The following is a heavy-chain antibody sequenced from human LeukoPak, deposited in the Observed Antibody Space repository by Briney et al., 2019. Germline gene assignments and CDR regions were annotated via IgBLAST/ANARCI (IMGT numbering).Heavy chain of an antibody. V-gene: IGHV3-21*01. CDR2: ISSSSSYI. Sequence: GGSLRLSCAASGFTFSSYSMNWVRQAPGKGLEWVSSISSSSSYIYYADSVRGRFTISRDNAKNSLYLQMNSLRAEDTAVYYCARDFDDTYYDFWSGYYTLDYWGQGTLVTVSS. CDR1: GFTFSSYS. D-gene: IGHD3-3*01. CDR3: ARDFDDTYYDFWSGYYTLDY. J-gene: IGHJ4*02.